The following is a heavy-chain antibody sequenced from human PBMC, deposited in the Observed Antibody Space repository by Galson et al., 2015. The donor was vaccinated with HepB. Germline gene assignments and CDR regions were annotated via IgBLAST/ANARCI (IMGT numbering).Heavy chain of an antibody. Sequence: TLSLTCTVSGGSISSGDYFWTWIRQPPGKGLEWIGHIFHSGNTYSNSSLQSRLSISVDTSRNQFSLNLNSVTAADTAMYYCARLVNGHGAFDSWGQGTLVTVSS. CDR3: ARLVNGHGAFDS. J-gene: IGHJ4*02. CDR2: IFHSGNT. V-gene: IGHV4-30-4*01. D-gene: IGHD2-8*02. CDR1: GGSISSGDYF.